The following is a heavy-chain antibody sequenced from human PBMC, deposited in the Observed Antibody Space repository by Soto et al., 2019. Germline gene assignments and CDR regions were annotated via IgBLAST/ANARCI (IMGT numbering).Heavy chain of an antibody. CDR3: ARDPSRNEWIYYYYSGMDV. D-gene: IGHD1-1*01. CDR1: GYTFTSYG. J-gene: IGHJ6*02. Sequence: ASVKVSCKASGYTFTSYGISWVRQAPGQGLEWMGWISAYNGNTNYAQKLQGRVTMTTDTSTSTAYMELRSLRSDDTAVYYCARDPSRNEWIYYYYSGMDVWGQGTTVTVSS. CDR2: ISAYNGNT. V-gene: IGHV1-18*01.